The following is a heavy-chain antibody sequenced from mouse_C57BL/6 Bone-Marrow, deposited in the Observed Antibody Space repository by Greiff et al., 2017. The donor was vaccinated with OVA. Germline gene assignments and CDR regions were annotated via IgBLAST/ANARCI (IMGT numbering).Heavy chain of an antibody. CDR3: ARDYYGSSLGRYFDY. J-gene: IGHJ2*01. CDR2: IYPGDGDT. Sequence: VQLQQSGAELVKPGASVKISCKASGYAFSSYWVNWVKQRPGKGLEWIGQIYPGDGDTNYNGKFKGKATLTADKSSSTAYMQLSSLTSEDSAVYFCARDYYGSSLGRYFDYWGQGTTLTVSS. D-gene: IGHD1-1*01. V-gene: IGHV1-80*01. CDR1: GYAFSSYW.